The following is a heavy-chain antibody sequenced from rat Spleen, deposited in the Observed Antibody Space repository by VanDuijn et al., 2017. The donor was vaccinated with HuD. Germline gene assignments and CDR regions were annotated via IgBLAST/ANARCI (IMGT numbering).Heavy chain of an antibody. CDR3: TGDYYYGAYPSPFDY. J-gene: IGHJ2*01. CDR2: IQSSGNT. V-gene: IGHV2S1*01. CDR1: GFSLTNYH. Sequence: QAQLKESGPGLVQTSQTLSLTCTVYGFSLTNYHVNWVRQPPGKGLEWMGRIQSSGNTFYNSTLKYRLSISRGTSKSQVFLKNNILQTEDTVFYYDTGDYYYGAYPSPFDYWGQGVMVTVSS. D-gene: IGHD1-12*03.